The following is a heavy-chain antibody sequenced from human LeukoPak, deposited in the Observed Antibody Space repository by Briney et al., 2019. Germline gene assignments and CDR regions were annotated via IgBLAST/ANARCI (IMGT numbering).Heavy chain of an antibody. CDR3: ARSKDYGDYVLFDY. Sequence: PSETLSLTCTASGGSISNYYWSWIRQPPGKGLEWIGYIYYSGSTNYNPSLKSRVTISVDTSKNQFSLKLNSVTAADTAVYYCARSKDYGDYVLFDYWGQGTLVIVSS. CDR2: IYYSGST. CDR1: GGSISNYY. J-gene: IGHJ4*02. D-gene: IGHD4-17*01. V-gene: IGHV4-59*01.